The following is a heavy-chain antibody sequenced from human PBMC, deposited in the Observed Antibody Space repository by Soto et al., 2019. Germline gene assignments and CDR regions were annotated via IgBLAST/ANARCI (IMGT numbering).Heavy chain of an antibody. V-gene: IGHV1-24*01. CDR3: ATDLGGGSAFDY. Sequence: ASVKVSCKVSGYTLTELSMHWVRQAPGKELEWMGGFDPEDGETIYAQKFQGRVTMTEDTSTDTAYMELSSLRSEDTAVYYCATDLGGGSAFDYWGQGTLVTVSS. CDR2: FDPEDGET. D-gene: IGHD3-16*01. J-gene: IGHJ4*02. CDR1: GYTLTELS.